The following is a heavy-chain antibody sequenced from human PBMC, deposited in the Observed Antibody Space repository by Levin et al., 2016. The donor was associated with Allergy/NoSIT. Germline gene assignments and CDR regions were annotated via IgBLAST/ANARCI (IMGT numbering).Heavy chain of an antibody. J-gene: IGHJ2*01. Sequence: GSLRLSCAVYGGSFSGYYWSWIRQPPGKGLEWIGEINHSGSTNYNPSLKSRVTISVDTSKNQFSLKLSSVTAADTAVYYCARIWDSSGFIPRSWYFDLWGRGTLVTVSS. CDR3: ARIWDSSGFIPRSWYFDL. D-gene: IGHD3-22*01. CDR1: GGSFSGYY. V-gene: IGHV4-34*01. CDR2: INHSGST.